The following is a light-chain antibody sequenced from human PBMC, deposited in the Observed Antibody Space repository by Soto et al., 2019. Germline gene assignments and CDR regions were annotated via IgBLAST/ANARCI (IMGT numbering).Light chain of an antibody. V-gene: IGLV7-46*01. CDR2: DTS. Sequence: QAVVTQEPSLTVSPGGTVTLTWDSSTGPVTTEHYPYWFQQKPGQAPRTLIFDTSNKHSWTPARFSGSLLGGKAALTLSGAQPEDEAEYYCLLSYCGVGVFGGVTKLTVL. CDR1: TGPVTTEHY. CDR3: LLSYCGVGV. J-gene: IGLJ2*01.